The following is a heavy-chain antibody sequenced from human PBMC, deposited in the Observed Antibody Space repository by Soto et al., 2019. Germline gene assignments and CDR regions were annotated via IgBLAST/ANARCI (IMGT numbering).Heavy chain of an antibody. CDR1: GFTFSSYS. CDR2: ISSSSSYI. CDR3: ARDVGLATTNDFVY. V-gene: IGHV3-21*01. Sequence: EVQLVESGGGLVKPGGSLRLSCAASGFTFSSYSMNWVRQAPGKGLEWVSSISSSSSYIYYADSVKGRFTISRDNAKSSLYLQMNSLRAEDTAVYYCARDVGLATTNDFVYWGQGTLVTVSS. J-gene: IGHJ4*02. D-gene: IGHD5-12*01.